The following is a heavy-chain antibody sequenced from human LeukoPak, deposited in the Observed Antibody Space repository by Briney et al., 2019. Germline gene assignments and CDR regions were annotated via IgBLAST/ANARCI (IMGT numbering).Heavy chain of an antibody. D-gene: IGHD4-17*01. J-gene: IGHJ4*02. Sequence: PGGSLRLYCAASGFTFSSYEMNWVRQAPGKGLEWVSYISSSGSTIYYADSVKGRFTISRDNAKNSLYLQMNSLRAEDTAVYYCARGGPDYGDYGDYWGQGNLVTVSS. V-gene: IGHV3-48*03. CDR1: GFTFSSYE. CDR2: ISSSGSTI. CDR3: ARGGPDYGDYGDY.